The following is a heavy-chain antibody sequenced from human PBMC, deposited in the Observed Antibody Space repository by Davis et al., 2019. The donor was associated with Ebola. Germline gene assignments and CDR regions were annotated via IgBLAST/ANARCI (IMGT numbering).Heavy chain of an antibody. V-gene: IGHV3-23*01. D-gene: IGHD2-21*02. CDR2: VSRKGDS. CDR3: AKEVEVTKPYDN. J-gene: IGHJ4*02. Sequence: PGGSLRLSCATSGFTLKKYGMSWVRQAPGKGLEWVAAVSRKGDSYYADSVNGRFTVFRDISKDTLFLQMDSLRDDDTALYYCAKEVEVTKPYDNWGRGTLVTVSS. CDR1: GFTLKKYG.